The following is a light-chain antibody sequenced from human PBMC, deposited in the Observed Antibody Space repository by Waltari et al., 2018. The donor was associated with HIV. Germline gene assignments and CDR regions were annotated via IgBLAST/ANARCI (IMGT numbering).Light chain of an antibody. J-gene: IGKJ2*03. CDR1: QGISSY. V-gene: IGKV1-8*01. CDR3: QQYYSYPYS. Sequence: AIRMTQSPSSSSASTGDSVTITCRAIQGISSYLAWYQQKPGKAPKLLIYAASTLQSGVPSRFSGSGSGTDFTLTISCLQSEDFATYYCQQYYSYPYSFGQGTKLEIK. CDR2: AAS.